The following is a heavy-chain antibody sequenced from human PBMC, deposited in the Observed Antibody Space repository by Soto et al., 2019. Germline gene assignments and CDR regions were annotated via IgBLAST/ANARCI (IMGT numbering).Heavy chain of an antibody. CDR1: GFSFNSYW. CDR3: ARGFAVTATYTFDP. V-gene: IGHV3-74*01. J-gene: IGHJ5*02. D-gene: IGHD2-21*02. CDR2: ISRDGSDT. Sequence: GGSLRLSCAASGFSFNSYWMHWVRQAPGKGLVWVSRISRDGSDTNYADSVKDRSTVSRDNAKNTLYLQMNSLRAEDTAVYYCARGFAVTATYTFDPWGQGTLVTVSS.